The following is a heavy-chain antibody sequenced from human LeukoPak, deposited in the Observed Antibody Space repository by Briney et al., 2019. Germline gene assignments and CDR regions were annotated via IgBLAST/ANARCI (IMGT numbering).Heavy chain of an antibody. V-gene: IGHV3-23*01. J-gene: IGHJ4*02. Sequence: GGSLRLSCAASGFTFSSYAMGWVRQAPGKGLEWVSDITISGGTTHFYSDSAKGRFTISRDNSKNTLYLEMNSLRAEDTAVYYCASSVGIQLTDYWGQGTLVTVSS. CDR3: ASSVGIQLTDY. CDR1: GFTFSSYA. D-gene: IGHD5-18*01. CDR2: ITISGGTT.